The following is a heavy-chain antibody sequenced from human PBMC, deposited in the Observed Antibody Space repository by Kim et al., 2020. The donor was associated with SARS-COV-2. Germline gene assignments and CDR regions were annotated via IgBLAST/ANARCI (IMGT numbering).Heavy chain of an antibody. D-gene: IGHD3-10*01. CDR2: IHTNTGNP. J-gene: IGHJ5*02. Sequence: ASVKVSCKATGYTFIGYGMNWVRQAPGQGLEWMGWIHTNTGNPTYAQGFTGRFVFSVDTSVSTAYLQINNLKAEDTAIYYCARVYALGSWGIDTWGQGTL. CDR1: GYTFIGYG. V-gene: IGHV7-4-1*02. CDR3: ARVYALGSWGIDT.